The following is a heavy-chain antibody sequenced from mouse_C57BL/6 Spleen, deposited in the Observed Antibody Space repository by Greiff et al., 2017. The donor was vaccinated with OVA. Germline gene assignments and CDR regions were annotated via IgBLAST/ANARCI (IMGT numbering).Heavy chain of an antibody. Sequence: EVKLVESGGGLVKPGGSLKLSCAASGFTFSDYGMHWVRQAPEKGLEWVAYISSGSSTIYSAATVKGRFTISRDNAKHTMFLQMTSLRSEDTAMCYGANVYYGSSYEGYFDVWGTGTTVTVSS. D-gene: IGHD1-1*01. J-gene: IGHJ1*03. CDR3: ANVYYGSSYEGYFDV. V-gene: IGHV5-17*01. CDR1: GFTFSDYG. CDR2: ISSGSSTI.